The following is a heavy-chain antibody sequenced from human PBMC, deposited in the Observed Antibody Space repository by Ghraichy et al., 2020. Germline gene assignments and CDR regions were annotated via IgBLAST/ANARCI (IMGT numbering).Heavy chain of an antibody. CDR3: ARARSGSYPDFDY. D-gene: IGHD1-26*01. J-gene: IGHJ4*02. CDR1: GFTFSDHY. Sequence: GGSLRLSCAASGFTFSDHYMDWVRQAPGKGLEWVGRTRNKANSYTTEYAASVKGRFTGSRDDSKHSLYLQMSSLKTEDTAVYYCARARSGSYPDFDYWGQGPLVTVSS. V-gene: IGHV3-72*01. CDR2: TRNKANSYTT.